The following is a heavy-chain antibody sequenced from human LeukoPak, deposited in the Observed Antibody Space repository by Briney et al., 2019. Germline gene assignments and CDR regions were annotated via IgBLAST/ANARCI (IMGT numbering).Heavy chain of an antibody. CDR2: INPNSGGT. CDR1: GYTFTGFY. V-gene: IGHV1-2*02. Sequence: SVKVSCKASGYTFTGFYMHWVRQAAGQGLEWMGWINPNSGGTNYAQKFQGRVTMTRDTSISTAYMELSRLRSDHTAVYYCARETVNYYDSSGYPWYNWFDPWGQGTLVTVSS. CDR3: ARETVNYYDSSGYPWYNWFDP. D-gene: IGHD3-22*01. J-gene: IGHJ5*02.